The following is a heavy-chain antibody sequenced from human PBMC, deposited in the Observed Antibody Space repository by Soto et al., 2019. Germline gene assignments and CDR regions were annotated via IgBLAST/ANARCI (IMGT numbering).Heavy chain of an antibody. CDR2: IIPIFGTA. Sequence: QVQLVQSGAEVKKPGSSVKVSCKASGGSFNSYTISWVRQAPGQGLEWMGGIIPIFGTANYAQRFQGRVTITADKSASTVYMELSSLRSEDTAIYYCARDNWGPRLWGMDVWGQGTTVTVSS. V-gene: IGHV1-69*06. CDR1: GGSFNSYT. CDR3: ARDNWGPRLWGMDV. D-gene: IGHD7-27*01. J-gene: IGHJ6*02.